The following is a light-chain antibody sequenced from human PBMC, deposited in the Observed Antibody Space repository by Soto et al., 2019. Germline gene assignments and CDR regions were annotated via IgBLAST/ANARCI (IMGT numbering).Light chain of an antibody. CDR2: SNN. CDR3: AAWDDSLNGGV. CDR1: SANVGTNT. V-gene: IGLV1-44*01. J-gene: IGLJ3*02. Sequence: QSVLTQPPSASGTPGQRVAISCSGSSANVGTNTVNWYQQLPGTAPKLLVHSNNQRPSGVPDRFSGSKSGTSASLAISGLQSEDEADYYCAAWDDSLNGGVFGGGTKLTVI.